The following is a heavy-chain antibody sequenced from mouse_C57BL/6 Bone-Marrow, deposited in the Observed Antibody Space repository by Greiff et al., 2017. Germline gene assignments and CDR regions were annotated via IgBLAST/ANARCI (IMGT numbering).Heavy chain of an antibody. Sequence: QVQLQQPGAELVKPGASVKLSCKASGYTFTSYWLPWVKQRPGQGLEWIGMIHPNSGSTNYNEKFKSKATLTVDKSSSTAYMQRSSLTSEDAAVYYCAEYDGGDYYAMDYWGQGTSVTVSS. CDR2: IHPNSGST. CDR3: AEYDGGDYYAMDY. D-gene: IGHD2-14*01. CDR1: GYTFTSYW. V-gene: IGHV1-64*01. J-gene: IGHJ4*01.